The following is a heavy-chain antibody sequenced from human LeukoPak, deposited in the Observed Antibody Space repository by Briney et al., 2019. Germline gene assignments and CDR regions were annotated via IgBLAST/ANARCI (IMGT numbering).Heavy chain of an antibody. Sequence: GGSLRLSCAGSGFTFRSYGMHWVRQAPGKGLEWISYISTSTTTIYYANSVKGRFTISRDNAKKSLYLQMNSLRVEDTGVYYCASWGEGALDNWGQGTLVTVSS. D-gene: IGHD1-26*01. J-gene: IGHJ4*02. CDR2: ISTSTTTI. CDR3: ASWGEGALDN. V-gene: IGHV3-48*01. CDR1: GFTFRSYG.